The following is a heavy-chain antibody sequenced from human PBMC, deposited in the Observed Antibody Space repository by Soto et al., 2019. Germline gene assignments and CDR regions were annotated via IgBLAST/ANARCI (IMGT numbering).Heavy chain of an antibody. CDR1: GFNLRYYT. D-gene: IGHD2-8*02. CDR2: ISTDGSIE. CDR3: AREYSLAVLAPGY. J-gene: IGHJ4*02. V-gene: IGHV3-30*03. Sequence: PGGSLRPSCSTFGFNLRYYTFHRVRQAPGKGLEWVTLISTDGSIEHYADSVKGRFTISRDNSKNTLYLQVSSLRIEDTAVYYCAREYSLAVLAPGYWGQGTLVTVSS.